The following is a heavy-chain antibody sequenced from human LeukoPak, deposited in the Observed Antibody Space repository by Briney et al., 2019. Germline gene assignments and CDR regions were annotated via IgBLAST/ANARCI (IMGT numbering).Heavy chain of an antibody. D-gene: IGHD5-18*01. V-gene: IGHV1-2*02. J-gene: IGHJ4*02. CDR1: GYTFTGYY. Sequence: GASVKVSCKASGYTFTGYYMHWVRQAPGQGLEWMGWINPNSGGTSYAQKFQGRVTMTRDTSISTAYMELSRLRSDDTAVYYCATVLEYSYGPGVGYWGQGTLVTVSS. CDR2: INPNSGGT. CDR3: ATVLEYSYGPGVGY.